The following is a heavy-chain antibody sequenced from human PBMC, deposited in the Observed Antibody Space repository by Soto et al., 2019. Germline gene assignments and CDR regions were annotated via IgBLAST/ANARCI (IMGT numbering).Heavy chain of an antibody. CDR1: GFIFSDSA. CDR2: IRSKVNTYAT. Sequence: EVQLVESGGGLVQPGGSLRLSCAASGFIFSDSAIHWLRLACGKGLEWVGRIRSKVNTYATIYAASVKGRFTISRDDSMNTTYLQMNSLKTEDTAIYYCTRRRDWTSMDPLDYWGQGTLVTVSS. V-gene: IGHV3-73*02. J-gene: IGHJ4*02. CDR3: TRRRDWTSMDPLDY. D-gene: IGHD2-21*01.